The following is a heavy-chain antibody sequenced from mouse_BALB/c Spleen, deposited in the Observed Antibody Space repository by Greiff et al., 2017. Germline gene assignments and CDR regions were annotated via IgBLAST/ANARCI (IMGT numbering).Heavy chain of an antibody. Sequence: QVTLKESGPGILQPSQTLSLTCSFSGFSLSTSGMGVSWIRQPSGKGLEWLAHIYWDDDKRYNPSLKSRLTISKDTSSNQVFLKITSVDTADTATYYCARRAYDYDGAWFAYWGQGTLVTVSA. J-gene: IGHJ3*01. D-gene: IGHD2-4*01. CDR2: IYWDDDK. V-gene: IGHV8-12*01. CDR3: ARRAYDYDGAWFAY. CDR1: GFSLSTSGMG.